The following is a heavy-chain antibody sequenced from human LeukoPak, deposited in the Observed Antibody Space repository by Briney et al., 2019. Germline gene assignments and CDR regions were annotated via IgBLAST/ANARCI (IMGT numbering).Heavy chain of an antibody. CDR1: GGSFSGYY. CDR2: IDHSGST. Sequence: SETLSLTCAVYGGSFSGYYWSWIRQPPGKGLEWIGEIDHSGSTNYNPSLKSRVTISVDTSKNQFSLKLSSVTAADTAVYYCATTAGPKSYDSSGYYTYWGQGTLVTVSS. J-gene: IGHJ4*02. CDR3: ATTAGPKSYDSSGYYTY. D-gene: IGHD3-22*01. V-gene: IGHV4-34*01.